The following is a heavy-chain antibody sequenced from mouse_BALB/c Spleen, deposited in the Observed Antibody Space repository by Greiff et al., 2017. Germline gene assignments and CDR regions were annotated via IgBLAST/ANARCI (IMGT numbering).Heavy chain of an antibody. CDR3: TRIYGYRGHYAMDY. CDR2: IRLKSNNYAT. J-gene: IGHJ4*01. CDR1: GFTFSNYW. Sequence: EVMLVESGGGLVQPGGSMKLSCVASGFTFSNYWMNWVRQSPEKGLEWVAEIRLKSNNYATHYAESVKGRFTISRDDSKSSVYLQMNNLRAEDTGIYYCTRIYGYRGHYAMDYWGQGTSVTVSS. D-gene: IGHD1-2*01. V-gene: IGHV6-6*02.